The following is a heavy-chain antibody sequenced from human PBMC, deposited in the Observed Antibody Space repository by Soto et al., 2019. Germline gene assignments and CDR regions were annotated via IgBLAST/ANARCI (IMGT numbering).Heavy chain of an antibody. J-gene: IGHJ6*03. CDR3: ARKCDVYDPYYYYYMDV. V-gene: IGHV3-7*01. CDR2: IKQDGSEK. Sequence: EVQLVEAGGGLVQPGGSLRLSCAASGFTFSSYWMSWVRQAPGKGLEWVANIKQDGSEKYYVDSVKGRFTISRDNAKNSLYLQMNSLRAEDTAVYYCARKCDVYDPYYYYYMDVWGKGTTVTVSS. CDR1: GFTFSSYW. D-gene: IGHD3-3*01.